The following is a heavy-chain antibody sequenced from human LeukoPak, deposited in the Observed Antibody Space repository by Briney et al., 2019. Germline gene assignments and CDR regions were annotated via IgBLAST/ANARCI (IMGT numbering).Heavy chain of an antibody. CDR2: IYTSGST. D-gene: IGHD3-22*01. CDR3: ARGAYYYDSSGYYVDAFDI. V-gene: IGHV4-4*07. CDR1: GGSISSYY. Sequence: PSETLSLTCTVSGGSISSYYWSWIRQPAGKGLEWIGRIYTSGSTNYNPSLKSRVTMSVDTSKNQFSLKLSSVTAADTAVYYCARGAYYYDSSGYYVDAFDIWGQGTMVTVSS. J-gene: IGHJ3*02.